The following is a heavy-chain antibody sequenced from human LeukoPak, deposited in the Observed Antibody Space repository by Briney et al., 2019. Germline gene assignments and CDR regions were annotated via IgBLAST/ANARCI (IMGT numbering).Heavy chain of an antibody. V-gene: IGHV3-30-3*01. Sequence: PGGSLRLSCEASGFPFRDYPMHWVRQTPGRGLQWVAVIADDGTNHYDAEFVRGRFSISRDNSKNTLYLQMNSLRAEDTAVYYCARVSSSWYKDYYGMDVWGQGTTVTVSS. D-gene: IGHD6-13*01. CDR1: GFPFRDYP. CDR2: IADDGTNH. CDR3: ARVSSSWYKDYYGMDV. J-gene: IGHJ6*02.